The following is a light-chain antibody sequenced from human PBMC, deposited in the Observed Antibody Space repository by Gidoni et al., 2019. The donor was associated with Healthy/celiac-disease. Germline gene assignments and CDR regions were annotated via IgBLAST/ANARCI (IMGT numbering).Light chain of an antibody. CDR1: QSVSSH. CDR3: QQRTNWPLT. J-gene: IGKJ4*01. CDR2: DAS. V-gene: IGKV3-11*01. Sequence: TRALSPGERATLPCRASQSVSSHLAWYQQNPGQAPRLLIYDASNRATGIPARFSGSGSGTDFTLTISSLEPEDFEVYYCQQRTNWPLTFGGGTKVEIK.